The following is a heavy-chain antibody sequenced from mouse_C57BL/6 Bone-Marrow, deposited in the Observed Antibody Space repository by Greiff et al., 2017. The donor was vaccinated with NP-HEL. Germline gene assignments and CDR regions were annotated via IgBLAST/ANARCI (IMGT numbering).Heavy chain of an antibody. CDR1: GYTFTNYW. CDR2: IYPGGGYT. D-gene: IGHD2-4*01. CDR3: ARSRGSRRTGRAMDY. Sequence: QVQLQQSGAELVRPGTSVKMSCKASGYTFTNYWIGWAKQRPGHGLEWIGDIYPGGGYTNYNEKFKGKATLTADKSSSTAYMQFSSLTSEDSAIYYCARSRGSRRTGRAMDYWGQGTSVTVSS. V-gene: IGHV1-63*01. J-gene: IGHJ4*01.